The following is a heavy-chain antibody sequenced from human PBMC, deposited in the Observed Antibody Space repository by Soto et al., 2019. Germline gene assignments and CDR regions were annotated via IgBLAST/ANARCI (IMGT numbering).Heavy chain of an antibody. CDR3: AREWGSPLLRDYYYGMDV. V-gene: IGHV3-30-3*01. J-gene: IGHJ6*02. CDR1: GFTISSYA. D-gene: IGHD3-16*01. Sequence: PGGSLRLSCAASGFTISSYAMHRVRQAPGKGLEWVAVISYDGSNKYYADSVKGRFTISRDNSKNTLYLQMNSLRAEDTAVYYCAREWGSPLLRDYYYGMDVWGQGTTVTVSS. CDR2: ISYDGSNK.